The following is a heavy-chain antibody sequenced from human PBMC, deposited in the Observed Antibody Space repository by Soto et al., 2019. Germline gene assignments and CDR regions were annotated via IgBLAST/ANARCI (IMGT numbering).Heavy chain of an antibody. V-gene: IGHV4-34*01. CDR1: GGPFSGYY. CDR2: INHSGST. J-gene: IGHJ5*02. CDR3: ARAIARGLVVPAASVRFDP. D-gene: IGHD2-2*01. Sequence: QVQLQQWGAGLLKPSETLSLTCAVYGGPFSGYYWSWIRQPPGKGLGRIGEINHSGSTNYNPSLKSRGHISVDTSKNQFPLKQGSVTAADKVVYYCARAIARGLVVPAASVRFDPGGQGTLVTVSS.